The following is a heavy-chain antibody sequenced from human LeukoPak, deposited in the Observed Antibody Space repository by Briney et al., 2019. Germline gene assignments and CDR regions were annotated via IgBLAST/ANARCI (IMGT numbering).Heavy chain of an antibody. J-gene: IGHJ4*02. Sequence: PGGSPRLSCAASGFTFSSYGMHWVRQAPGKGLEWVAVISYDGSNKYYADSVKGRFTISRDNSKNTLYLQMNSLRAEDTAVYYCAREDSGYDFEYWGQGTLVTDSS. CDR1: GFTFSSYG. V-gene: IGHV3-30*03. D-gene: IGHD5-12*01. CDR2: ISYDGSNK. CDR3: AREDSGYDFEY.